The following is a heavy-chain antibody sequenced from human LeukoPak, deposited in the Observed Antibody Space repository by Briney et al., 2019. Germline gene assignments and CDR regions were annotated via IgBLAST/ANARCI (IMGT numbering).Heavy chain of an antibody. CDR1: GFTFSSYA. D-gene: IGHD3-9*01. J-gene: IGHJ4*02. CDR2: ISGSAGSI. V-gene: IGHV3-23*01. CDR3: AKARYYDMPLDY. Sequence: GGSLRLSCAASGFTFSSYAMSWVRQAPGKGLEWVSSISGSAGSIHYADSVKGRFTISRDNSDNMLYLQMNRLRADDTAVYFCAKARYYDMPLDYWGQGTLVTVSS.